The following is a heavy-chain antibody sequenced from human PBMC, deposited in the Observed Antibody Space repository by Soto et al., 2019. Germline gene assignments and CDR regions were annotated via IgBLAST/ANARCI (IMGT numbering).Heavy chain of an antibody. Sequence: GGSLRLSCAASGFTFSTYSMNWVRQAPGKGLEWVSAISSSSSYIYYADSVKGRFTISGDNAKNSLYLQMNSLRAEDTAVYYCARDMGDYDSYYYFAMDVWGQGTTVTVSS. CDR1: GFTFSTYS. D-gene: IGHD4-17*01. CDR3: ARDMGDYDSYYYFAMDV. J-gene: IGHJ6*02. CDR2: ISSSSSYI. V-gene: IGHV3-21*01.